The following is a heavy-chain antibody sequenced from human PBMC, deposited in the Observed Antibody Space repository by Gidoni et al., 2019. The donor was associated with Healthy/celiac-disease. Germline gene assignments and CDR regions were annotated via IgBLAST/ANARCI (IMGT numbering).Heavy chain of an antibody. D-gene: IGHD6-6*01. CDR3: TTGSSWYYYYGMDV. J-gene: IGHJ6*02. CDR2: IKSKTDGGTT. Sequence: EVQLLESGGGLVKPGGSLRLSCAASGFTFSNAWMRWGRQAPGKGLEWVGSIKSKTDGGTTDYAAPVKGRFTNSRDDSKNTLYLQMNSLKTEDTAVYYCTTGSSWYYYYGMDVWGQGTTVTVSS. CDR1: GFTFSNAW. V-gene: IGHV3-15*01.